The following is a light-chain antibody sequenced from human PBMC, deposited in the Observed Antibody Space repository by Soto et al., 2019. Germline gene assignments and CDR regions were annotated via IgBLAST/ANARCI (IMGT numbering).Light chain of an antibody. Sequence: QSVLTQPASVSGSPGQSITISFTGTSSDVGTYNYVSCYQQHPGKAPKVMIYEVTYRPSGVSNRFSGSKSGNTASLTISGLQAEDEAEYYCSSYTGSSTLYVFGTGTKVTVL. CDR1: SSDVGTYNY. CDR2: EVT. V-gene: IGLV2-14*01. J-gene: IGLJ1*01. CDR3: SSYTGSSTLYV.